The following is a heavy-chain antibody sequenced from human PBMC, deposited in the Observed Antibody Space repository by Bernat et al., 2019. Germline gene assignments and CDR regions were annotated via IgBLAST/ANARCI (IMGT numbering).Heavy chain of an antibody. CDR3: ARDSLPRAFFDY. J-gene: IGHJ4*02. Sequence: VQLLESGGGLVQPGGSLRLSCAASGFTFSIYAMTWVRQAPGKGLEWVAVIWHDGSNKYYADSVKGRFTISRDNSKNTLYLQMNSLRAEDTAVYYCARDSLPRAFFDYWGQGNLVTVSS. CDR2: IWHDGSNK. V-gene: IGHV3-33*08. CDR1: GFTFSIYA. D-gene: IGHD3-16*01.